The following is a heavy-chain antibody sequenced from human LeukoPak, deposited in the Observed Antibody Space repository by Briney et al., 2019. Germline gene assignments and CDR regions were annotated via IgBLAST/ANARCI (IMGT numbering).Heavy chain of an antibody. CDR3: ARDLLGTGTARFDY. CDR1: GFTFTSYG. V-gene: IGHV3-23*01. Sequence: GGSLRLSCAASGFTFTSYGMSWVRQAPGKGLEWVSVLSGSGGATYYADSVKGRFTISRDNSKNTLYLQMNSLRAEDTAVYYCARDLLGTGTARFDYWGQGTLVTVSS. CDR2: LSGSGGAT. J-gene: IGHJ4*02. D-gene: IGHD1-1*01.